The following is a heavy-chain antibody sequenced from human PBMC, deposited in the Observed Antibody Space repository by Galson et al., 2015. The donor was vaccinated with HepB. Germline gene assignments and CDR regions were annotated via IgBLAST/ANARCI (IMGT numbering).Heavy chain of an antibody. CDR1: GYTFNTYG. CDR2: ISAYNGDT. J-gene: IGHJ2*01. D-gene: IGHD2-2*02. Sequence: SVKVSCKAPGYTFNTYGIGWVRQAPGQGLDWMGWISAYNGDTNYAQKFQGRVTMTTDTSTSTAYMELRSLRSDDTAVYYCARVGYCSSTSCYRYFDLWGRGTLVTVSS. CDR3: ARVGYCSSTSCYRYFDL. V-gene: IGHV1-18*01.